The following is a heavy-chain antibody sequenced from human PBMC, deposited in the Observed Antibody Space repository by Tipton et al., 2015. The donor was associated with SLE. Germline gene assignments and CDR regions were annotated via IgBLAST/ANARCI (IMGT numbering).Heavy chain of an antibody. Sequence: TLSLTCTVSGGSISSGGYYWSWIRPHPGKGLEWIGYIYYSGSTYYNPSLKSRVTISVDTSKNQFSLKLSSVTAADTAVYYCARDQGDDYFDYWGQGTLVTVSS. D-gene: IGHD3-10*01. CDR2: IYYSGST. CDR1: GGSISSGGYY. J-gene: IGHJ4*02. CDR3: ARDQGDDYFDY. V-gene: IGHV4-31*03.